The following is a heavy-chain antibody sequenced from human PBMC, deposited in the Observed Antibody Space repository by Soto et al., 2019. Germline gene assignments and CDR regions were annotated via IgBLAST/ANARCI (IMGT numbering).Heavy chain of an antibody. CDR1: GGSIRIGAYD. V-gene: IGHV4-31*03. Sequence: SETLALSCTFSGGSIRIGAYDWSWVRQNPRRGRQWIGNIYYSGNTYYNPSLKSRLTISVDTSKNQFSLNLSSVTAADTAVYYCARDRLMATAGTARHYFGLDVWGQGTTVTVSS. D-gene: IGHD5-18*01. CDR3: ARDRLMATAGTARHYFGLDV. J-gene: IGHJ6*02. CDR2: IYYSGNT.